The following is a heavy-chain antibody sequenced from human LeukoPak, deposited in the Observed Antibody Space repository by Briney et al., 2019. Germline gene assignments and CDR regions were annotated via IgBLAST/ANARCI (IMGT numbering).Heavy chain of an antibody. CDR3: ARGIAAAATGNFDY. CDR1: GGSISSYY. V-gene: IGHV4-59*01. CDR2: IYYSGST. D-gene: IGHD6-13*01. Sequence: SETLSLTCTVSGGSISSYYWSWIRQPPGKGLEWIGYIYYSGSTNYNPSLKSRVTISVDTSKNQFSLKLSSVTAADTAVYYCARGIAAAATGNFDYWGQGTLVTVSS. J-gene: IGHJ4*02.